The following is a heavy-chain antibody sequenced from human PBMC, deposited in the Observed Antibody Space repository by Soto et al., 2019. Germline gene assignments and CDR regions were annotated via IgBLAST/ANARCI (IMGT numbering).Heavy chain of an antibody. Sequence: GESLKISCKGSGYSFISHWIAWVRQTPGKGLEWMGIINPGDSDVRYSPSFQGQVTISADKSINTAYLQWSSLKASDTATYYCTRHQSSGWYDYWGQGTLVTVSS. D-gene: IGHD6-19*01. J-gene: IGHJ4*02. CDR1: GYSFISHW. CDR3: TRHQSSGWYDY. CDR2: INPGDSDV. V-gene: IGHV5-51*01.